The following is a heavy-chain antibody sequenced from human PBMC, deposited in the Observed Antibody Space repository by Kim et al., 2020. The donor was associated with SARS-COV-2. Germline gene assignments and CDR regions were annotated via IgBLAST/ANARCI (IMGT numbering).Heavy chain of an antibody. CDR2: ISSSSSYI. Sequence: GGSLRLSCAASGFTFSSYSMNWVRQAPGKGLEWVSSISSSSSYIYSDSVKGRFTISRDNAKNSLYLQMNSLRAEDTAVYYCARELPATVNFEYYYYGMDVWGQGTTVTVSS. CDR3: ARELPATVNFEYYYYGMDV. D-gene: IGHD4-17*01. CDR1: GFTFSSYS. V-gene: IGHV3-21*04. J-gene: IGHJ6*02.